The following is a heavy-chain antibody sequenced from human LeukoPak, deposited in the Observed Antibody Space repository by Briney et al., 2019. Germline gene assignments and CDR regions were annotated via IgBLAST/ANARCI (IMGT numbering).Heavy chain of an antibody. CDR2: ISAYNGNT. CDR3: ARDESRNSSSWYPFDY. Sequence: ASVKVSCKASGGTFSSYAISWVRQAPGQGLEWMGWISAYNGNTNYAQKLQGRVTMTTDTSTSTAYMELRSLRSDDTAVYYCARDESRNSSSWYPFDYWGQGTLVTVSS. D-gene: IGHD6-13*01. V-gene: IGHV1-18*01. J-gene: IGHJ4*02. CDR1: GGTFSSYA.